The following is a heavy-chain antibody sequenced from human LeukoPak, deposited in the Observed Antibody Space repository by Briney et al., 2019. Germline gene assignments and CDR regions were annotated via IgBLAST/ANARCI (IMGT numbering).Heavy chain of an antibody. CDR2: IYYSGST. J-gene: IGHJ4*02. V-gene: IGHV4-39*01. Sequence: SQSLSLTCTVSGGSISSSTYYWGWIRQPPGKGLEWIASIYYSGSTYYNPSPKTRVTLTDQTSKSQFSLKLSSVTGADTAVYYCARSGYSGYDRFDYWGQGTLVTVSS. CDR3: ARSGYSGYDRFDY. D-gene: IGHD5-12*01. CDR1: GGSISSSTYY.